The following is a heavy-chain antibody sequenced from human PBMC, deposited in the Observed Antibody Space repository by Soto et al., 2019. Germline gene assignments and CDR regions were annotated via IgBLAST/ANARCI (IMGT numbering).Heavy chain of an antibody. CDR2: IMAIFGTA. CDR3: ARHQALQLLYGYLMDV. Sequence: ASVKVSCKASGGTFSSYAISWGLQAPGQGLEWMGGIMAIFGTANYAQKFQDRVTITADKSTSTSYMEMSSLRSEDTAGYDCARHQALQLLYGYLMDVWRPGTTVPVSS. J-gene: IGHJ6*02. D-gene: IGHD3-10*01. CDR1: GGTFSSYA. V-gene: IGHV1-69*06.